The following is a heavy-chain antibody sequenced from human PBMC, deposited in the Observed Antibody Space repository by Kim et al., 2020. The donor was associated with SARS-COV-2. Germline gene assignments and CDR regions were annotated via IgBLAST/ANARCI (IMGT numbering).Heavy chain of an antibody. CDR3: ARDLWAAAGPRPYYYGMDV. Sequence: SETLSLTCTVSGGSISSYYWSWIRQPPGKGLEWIGYIYYSGSTNYNPSLKSRVTISVDTSKNQFSLKLSSVTAADTAVYYCARDLWAAAGPRPYYYGMDVWGQGTTVTVSS. CDR2: IYYSGST. V-gene: IGHV4-59*01. CDR1: GGSISSYY. D-gene: IGHD6-13*01. J-gene: IGHJ6*02.